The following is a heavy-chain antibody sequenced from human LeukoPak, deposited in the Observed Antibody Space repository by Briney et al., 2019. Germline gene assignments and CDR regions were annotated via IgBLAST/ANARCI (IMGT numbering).Heavy chain of an antibody. J-gene: IGHJ4*02. V-gene: IGHV3-30*03. CDR1: GFTFSSYG. CDR3: ARLTMITFGGDYYFDY. CDR2: ISYDGSNK. D-gene: IGHD3-16*01. Sequence: GGSLRLSCAASGFTFSSYGMHWVRQAPGKGLEWVAVISYDGSNKYYADSVKGRFTISRDNSKNTLYLQMNSLRAEDTAVYYCARLTMITFGGDYYFDYWGQGTLVTVSS.